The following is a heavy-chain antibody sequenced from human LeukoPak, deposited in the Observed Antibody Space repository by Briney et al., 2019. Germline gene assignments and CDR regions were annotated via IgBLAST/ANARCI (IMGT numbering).Heavy chain of an antibody. D-gene: IGHD5-24*01. V-gene: IGHV4-4*07. Sequence: SETLSLTCSVSGGSFGTFYWSWIRQPAGKGLEWLGRIFSSGNANYNPSLKSRLTMSVDTSTNESSLRLNSVTAADTAVYYCARWAHSVTYKSWFFDLWGRGTLVTVSS. CDR3: ARWAHSVTYKSWFFDL. CDR2: IFSSGNA. CDR1: GGSFGTFY. J-gene: IGHJ2*01.